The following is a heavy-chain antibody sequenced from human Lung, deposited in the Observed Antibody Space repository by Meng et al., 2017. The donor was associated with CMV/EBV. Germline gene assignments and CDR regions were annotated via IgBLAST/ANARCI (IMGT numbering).Heavy chain of an antibody. V-gene: IGHV4-4*02. CDR3: ARGKQDAWELLAY. CDR1: GGSISSNSR. CDR2: IDDSGST. D-gene: IGHD1-26*01. J-gene: IGHJ4*02. Sequence: VQLQWLRPGLGQPAGTLALTLGVFGGSISSNSRWTWFRQPPGKGLEWIGDIDDSGSTNYNPSLNSRISISLDKSKNHFSLKVNSVTAADTAVYYCARGKQDAWELLAYWGQGALVTVSS.